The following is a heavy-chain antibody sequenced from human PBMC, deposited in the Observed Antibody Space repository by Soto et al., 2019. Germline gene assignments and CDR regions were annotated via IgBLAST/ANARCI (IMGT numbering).Heavy chain of an antibody. CDR1: GYSFAGYW. V-gene: IGHV5-10-1*01. CDR2: IDPSDSQT. Sequence: GESLKISCKGSGYSFAGYWITWVRQKPGKGLEWMGRIDPSDSQTYYSPSFRGHVTISVTKSITTVFMQRSSLRASDTAMYYCARQIYDSDTGPNFQYYFDSWGQGTPVTVSS. D-gene: IGHD3-22*01. J-gene: IGHJ4*02. CDR3: ARQIYDSDTGPNFQYYFDS.